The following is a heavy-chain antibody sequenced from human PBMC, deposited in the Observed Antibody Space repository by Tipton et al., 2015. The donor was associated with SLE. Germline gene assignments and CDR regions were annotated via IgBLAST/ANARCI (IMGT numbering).Heavy chain of an antibody. D-gene: IGHD6-13*01. Sequence: TLSLTCTVSGGSISSYYWSWIRQPPGKGLEWIGYIYYSGSTNYNPSLKSRVTISVDTSKNQFSLKLSSVTAADTAVYYCAREGKAAGLYYSYGMDVWGQGTTVTVSS. CDR2: IYYSGST. V-gene: IGHV4-59*01. J-gene: IGHJ6*02. CDR1: GGSISSYY. CDR3: AREGKAAGLYYSYGMDV.